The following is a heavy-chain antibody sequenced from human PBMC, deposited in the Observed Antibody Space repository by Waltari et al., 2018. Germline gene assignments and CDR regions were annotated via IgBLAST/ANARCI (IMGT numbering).Heavy chain of an antibody. D-gene: IGHD3-16*02. CDR2: IKRDGSEK. J-gene: IGHJ6*02. CDR3: ARYIWGSYRPSGMDV. V-gene: IGHV3-7*01. Sequence: VRQAPGKGLEWVANIKRDGSEKYYVDSVKGRFTISRDNAKNSLFLQMNSLRAEDTAVYYCARYIWGSYRPSGMDVWGQGTTVTVSS.